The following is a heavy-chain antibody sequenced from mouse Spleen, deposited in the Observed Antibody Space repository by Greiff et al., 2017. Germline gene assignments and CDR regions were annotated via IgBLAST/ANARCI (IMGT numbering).Heavy chain of an antibody. CDR3: ERHDNYYPFDR. CDR1: GFTFSSYA. J-gene: IGHJ2*01. V-gene: IGHV5-6*01. Sequence: EVQLQQSGGDLVKPGGSLKLSCAASGFTFSSYAMSWIRRTPDKRLEWVATISSGGTYTYYPDSVKGRFTISRDNAKNILYLQMSSLKSEDTAMFYCERHDNYYPFDRWGQGATLTVSS. CDR2: ISSGGTYT. D-gene: IGHD1-1*01.